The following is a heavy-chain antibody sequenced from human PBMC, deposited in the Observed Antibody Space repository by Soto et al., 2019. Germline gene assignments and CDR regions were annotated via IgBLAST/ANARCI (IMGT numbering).Heavy chain of an antibody. CDR3: AREDIVVVVAATQDAFDI. CDR2: ISSSGSTI. D-gene: IGHD2-15*01. CDR1: GFTFSDYY. J-gene: IGHJ3*02. Sequence: GGSLRLSCAASGFTFSDYYMSWIRQAPGKGLEWVSYISSSGSTIYYADSVKGRFTISRDNAKNSLYLQMNSLRAEDTAVYYCAREDIVVVVAATQDAFDIWGQGTMVTVSS. V-gene: IGHV3-11*01.